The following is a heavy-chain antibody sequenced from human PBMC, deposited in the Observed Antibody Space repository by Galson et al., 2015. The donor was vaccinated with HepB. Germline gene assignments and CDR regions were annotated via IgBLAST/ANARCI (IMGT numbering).Heavy chain of an antibody. V-gene: IGHV5-51*01. Sequence: QSGAEVKKPGESLKISCKGSGYSFTSYWIGWVRQMPGKGLEWMGIIYPGDSDTRYSPSFQGQVTISADKSISTAYLQWSSLKASDTAMYYCASQTSEDCSSTSCYTKFDYWGQGTLVTVSS. CDR3: ASQTSEDCSSTSCYTKFDY. D-gene: IGHD2-2*02. J-gene: IGHJ4*02. CDR1: GYSFTSYW. CDR2: IYPGDSDT.